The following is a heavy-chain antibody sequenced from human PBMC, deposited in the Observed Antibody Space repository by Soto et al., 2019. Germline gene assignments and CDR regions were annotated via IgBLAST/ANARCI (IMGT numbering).Heavy chain of an antibody. CDR2: ISNFHGNT. Sequence: ASVKVSWKASGYTFTNYCIRWVRQSPVQGLGWMGWISNFHGNTNYAQNFQGSVTMTTNTSTSTAYMELRSLTSDDTAIYYCARDTYDTTGYPLDYWGQGTLVTVSS. CDR3: ARDTYDTTGYPLDY. D-gene: IGHD3-22*01. CDR1: GYTFTNYC. V-gene: IGHV1-18*04. J-gene: IGHJ4*02.